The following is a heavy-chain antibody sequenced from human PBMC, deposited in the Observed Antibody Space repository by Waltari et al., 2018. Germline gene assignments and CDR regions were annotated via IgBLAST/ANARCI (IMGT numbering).Heavy chain of an antibody. CDR2: IWNDEGRT. Sequence: VQLVESGGGAVQPGGSLRRSGEAFGVTFSSFGMHWVRQAPGKGPKWGAVIWNDEGRTYYADSVKGRFTVFSDKPKDTINLQMNRLRAEDTAVYYCVRGSRYTPSDLWGQGTLVTVSA. CDR3: VRGSRYTPSDL. D-gene: IGHD3-16*02. V-gene: IGHV3-33*01. J-gene: IGHJ5*02. CDR1: GVTFSSFG.